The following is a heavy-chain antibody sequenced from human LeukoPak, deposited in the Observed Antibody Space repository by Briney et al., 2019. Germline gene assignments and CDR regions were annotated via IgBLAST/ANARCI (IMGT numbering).Heavy chain of an antibody. V-gene: IGHV3-30*18. D-gene: IGHD5-18*01. CDR2: ISYDGSNK. Sequence: GGSLRLSCAASGFTFSSYGMHCVRQAPGKGLEWVAVISYDGSNKYYADSVKGRFTISRGNSKNTLYLQMNSLRAEDTAVYYCANGGYSYGMDYWGQGTLVTVSS. CDR1: GFTFSSYG. CDR3: ANGGYSYGMDY. J-gene: IGHJ4*02.